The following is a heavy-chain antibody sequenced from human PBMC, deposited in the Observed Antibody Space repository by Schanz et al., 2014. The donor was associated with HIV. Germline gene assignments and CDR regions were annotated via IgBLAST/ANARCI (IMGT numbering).Heavy chain of an antibody. CDR1: GFTFSSYA. J-gene: IGHJ6*02. CDR3: ARVANWDYYGMDV. CDR2: ISSSGSST. Sequence: EVQLLESGGGLVQRGGSLRLSCAASGFTFSSYAMSWVRQAPGKGLEWVSAISSSGSSTYYADSVKGRLTISRDNSKNTLYLQMNSLRGEDTAVYYCARVANWDYYGMDVWGRGTTVTVSS. D-gene: IGHD3-16*01. V-gene: IGHV3-23*01.